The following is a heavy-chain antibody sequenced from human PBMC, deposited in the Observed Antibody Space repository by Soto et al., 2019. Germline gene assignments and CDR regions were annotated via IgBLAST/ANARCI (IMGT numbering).Heavy chain of an antibody. V-gene: IGHV1-2*04. CDR3: ARDGNDFWSGYYTGIKYYYYGMDV. Sequence: GASVKVSCKASGYTFTGYYMHWVRQAPGQGLEWMGWINPNSGGTNYAQKFQGWVTVTRDTSISTAYMELSRLRSDDTAVYYCARDGNDFWSGYYTGIKYYYYGMDVWGQGTTVTVSS. D-gene: IGHD3-3*01. CDR1: GYTFTGYY. J-gene: IGHJ6*02. CDR2: INPNSGGT.